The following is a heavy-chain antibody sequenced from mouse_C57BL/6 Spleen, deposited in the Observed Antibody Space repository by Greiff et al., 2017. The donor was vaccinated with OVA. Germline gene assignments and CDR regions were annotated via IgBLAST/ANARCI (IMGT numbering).Heavy chain of an antibody. CDR3: ARDRDGGYPFDY. J-gene: IGHJ2*01. Sequence: EVQLVESGPGLVKPSQSLSLTCSVTGYSITSGYYWNWIRQFPGNKLEWMGYISYDGSNNYNPSLKNRISITRDTSKNQFFLKLNSVTTEDTATYYCARDRDGGYPFDYWGQGTTLTVSS. CDR2: ISYDGSN. CDR1: GYSITSGYY. V-gene: IGHV3-6*01. D-gene: IGHD2-2*01.